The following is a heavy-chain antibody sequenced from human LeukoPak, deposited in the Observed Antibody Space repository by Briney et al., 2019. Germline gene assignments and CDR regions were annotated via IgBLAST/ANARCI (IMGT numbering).Heavy chain of an antibody. V-gene: IGHV4-59*01. Sequence: SETLSLTCTVSGGSISSYYWSWIRQPPGKGLEWIGYIYYSGSTNYNPSLKSRVTISVDTSKNQFSLKLSSVTAADTAVYYCARQASSSSRFDYWGQGTLVTVSS. J-gene: IGHJ4*02. CDR3: ARQASSSSRFDY. D-gene: IGHD6-6*01. CDR1: GGSISSYY. CDR2: IYYSGST.